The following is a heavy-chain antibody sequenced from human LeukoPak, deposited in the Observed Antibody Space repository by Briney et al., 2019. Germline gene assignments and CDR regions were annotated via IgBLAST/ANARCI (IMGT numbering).Heavy chain of an antibody. J-gene: IGHJ4*02. D-gene: IGHD4-17*01. CDR3: ARVPYGDYGRYYFDY. CDR2: ISAYNGNT. V-gene: IGHV1-18*01. CDR1: GYTFTSYG. Sequence: ASVKVSCKASGYTFTSYGISWVRQAPGQGLEWMGWISAYNGNTNYAQKLQGRVTMTTDTSTSTAYMELRSLRSDDTAVYYCARVPYGDYGRYYFDYWGQGTLVTVSS.